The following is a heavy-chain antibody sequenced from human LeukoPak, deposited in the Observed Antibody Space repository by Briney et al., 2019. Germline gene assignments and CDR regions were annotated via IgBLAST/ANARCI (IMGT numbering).Heavy chain of an antibody. D-gene: IGHD4-11*01. CDR2: IYHSGST. CDR3: ARVHYSNYVYYGMDV. V-gene: IGHV4-4*02. J-gene: IGHJ6*02. CDR1: GGAISSSNW. Sequence: SGTLSLTCAVSGGAISSSNWWSWVRQPPGKGLEWIGEIYHSGSTNYNPSLKSRVTISVDKSKNQFSLKLSSVTAADTAVYYCARVHYSNYVYYGMDVWGQGTTVTVSS.